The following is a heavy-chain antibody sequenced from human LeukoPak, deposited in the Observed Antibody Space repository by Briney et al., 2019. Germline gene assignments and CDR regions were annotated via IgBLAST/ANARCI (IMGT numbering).Heavy chain of an antibody. CDR3: ARRAAAVRCFDY. Sequence: PGGSLRLSCALSGFTFSDYYMSWIRQAPGKGLEWVSYISSGGSTISHADSVKGRFTISRDNAENSLYLQMNSLRAEDTAVYYCARRAAAVRCFDYWGQGTLVTVSS. V-gene: IGHV3-11*01. D-gene: IGHD6-13*01. J-gene: IGHJ4*02. CDR1: GFTFSDYY. CDR2: ISSGGSTI.